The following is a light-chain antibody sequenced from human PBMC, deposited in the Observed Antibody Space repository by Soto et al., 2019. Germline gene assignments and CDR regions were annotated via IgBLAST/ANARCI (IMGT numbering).Light chain of an antibody. CDR1: QSINNW. Sequence: DIQMTQSPSTLSASVGDRVTITCRASQSINNWLAWYQQKPGKAPKLLIYEASSLLSGVPSRFSGSGSGTEFTLTMSSLQPDDFAVYYCQQYDSDSSTFGQGTKLDI. CDR3: QQYDSDSST. CDR2: EAS. V-gene: IGKV1-5*03. J-gene: IGKJ2*01.